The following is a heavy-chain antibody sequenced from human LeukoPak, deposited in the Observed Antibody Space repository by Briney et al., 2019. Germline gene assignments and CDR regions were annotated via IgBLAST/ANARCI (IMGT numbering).Heavy chain of an antibody. Sequence: GGPLRLSCAASGFPFSSYSMHCVRQAPGKGLEWRSYISSSSTTIYNADSVRGRFTISRDNAKNSLFLQMNSLRAEDTAVYSCARGGGFCGSTSCYGIDSWGRGTLVTVSS. CDR2: ISSSSTTI. CDR1: GFPFSSYS. V-gene: IGHV3-48*01. D-gene: IGHD2-2*01. J-gene: IGHJ4*02. CDR3: ARGGGFCGSTSCYGIDS.